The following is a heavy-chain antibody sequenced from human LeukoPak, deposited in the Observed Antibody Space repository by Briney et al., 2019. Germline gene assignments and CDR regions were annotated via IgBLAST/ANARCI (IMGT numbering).Heavy chain of an antibody. CDR1: GLTFNNAW. D-gene: IGHD2-15*01. CDR2: IRGRSAGGTT. V-gene: IGHV3-15*01. J-gene: IGHJ4*02. Sequence: GGSLRLSCAASGLTFNNAWMSWVRQAPWKGLEWVGRIRGRSAGGTTDYGAPVKGRFTISRDDSKNTLYLQMNSLKTEDTAVYYCSTGGGTHDYWGQGTLVTVSS. CDR3: STGGGTHDY.